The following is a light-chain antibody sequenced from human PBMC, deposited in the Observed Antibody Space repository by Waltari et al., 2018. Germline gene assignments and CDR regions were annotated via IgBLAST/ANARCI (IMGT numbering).Light chain of an antibody. J-gene: IGLJ1*01. CDR2: RNN. CDR1: SSNIGSNA. CDR3: AGWDDTLNGPL. Sequence: QSVLTQPPSASGTPGQRVTISCSGGSSNIGSNALSWYQQLPGAAPKVLIHRNNPRPSGVADRFSGSKSGTSASLAISGLQSEDEADYYCAGWDDTLNGPLFGTGTKVTVL. V-gene: IGLV1-44*01.